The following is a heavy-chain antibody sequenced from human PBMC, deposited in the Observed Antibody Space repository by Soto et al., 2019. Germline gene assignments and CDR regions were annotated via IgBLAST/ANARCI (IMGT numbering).Heavy chain of an antibody. Sequence: GWSLRLSCAASGFTFSSYAVSWVRQAPGKGLEWVSAISGSGGSTYYADSVKGRFTISRDNSKNTLYLQMNSLRAEDTAVYYCAKVVGYYDFWSGYFNWFDPWGQGTLVTVSS. CDR3: AKVVGYYDFWSGYFNWFDP. J-gene: IGHJ5*02. D-gene: IGHD3-3*01. V-gene: IGHV3-23*01. CDR1: GFTFSSYA. CDR2: ISGSGGST.